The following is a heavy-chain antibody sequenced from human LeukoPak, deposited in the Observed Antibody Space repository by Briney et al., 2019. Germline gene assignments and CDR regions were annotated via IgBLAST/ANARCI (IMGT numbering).Heavy chain of an antibody. CDR3: ARVSVVRYFDWLSP. D-gene: IGHD3-9*01. Sequence: PSETLSLTCAVYGGSFSGYYWSWIRQPPGKGLEWIGEINHCGSTNYNPSLKSRVTISVDTSKNQFSLKLSSVTAADTAVYFCARVSVVRYFDWLSPWGQGTLVTVSS. V-gene: IGHV4-34*01. J-gene: IGHJ5*02. CDR1: GGSFSGYY. CDR2: INHCGST.